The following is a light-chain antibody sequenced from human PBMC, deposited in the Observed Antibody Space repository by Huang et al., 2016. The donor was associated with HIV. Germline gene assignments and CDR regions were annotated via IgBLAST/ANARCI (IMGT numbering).Light chain of an antibody. V-gene: IGKV3-11*01. Sequence: EVVLTQSPATLSLSAGETATLSCWASQNVTTYLDWYQQKAGQSPSLLIYDASNRATGIPARFSGSGSGTDFTLTINSLEPMDSAVYYCQQHTSWPTFGQGTNLEIK. J-gene: IGKJ2*01. CDR3: QQHTSWPT. CDR2: DAS. CDR1: QNVTTY.